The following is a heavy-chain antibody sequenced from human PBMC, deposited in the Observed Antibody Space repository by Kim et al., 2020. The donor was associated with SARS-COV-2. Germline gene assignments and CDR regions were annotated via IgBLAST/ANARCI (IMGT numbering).Heavy chain of an antibody. Sequence: GGSLRLSCAASGFTLDNYAMNWVRQAPGKGLEWVSVISGGRGNICYVDSVRGRFTISRDNAQNSLFLQMNSLKDDDTALYYCARQVARDGYIYFYYY. CDR3: ARQVARDGYIYFYYY. CDR2: ISGGRGNI. V-gene: IGHV3-9*01. CDR1: GFTLDNYA. J-gene: IGHJ6*01. D-gene: IGHD2-21*02.